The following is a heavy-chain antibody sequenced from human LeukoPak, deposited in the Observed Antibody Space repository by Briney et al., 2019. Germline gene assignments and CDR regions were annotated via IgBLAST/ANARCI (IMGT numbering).Heavy chain of an antibody. CDR2: IYYSGST. D-gene: IGHD3-9*01. Sequence: SETLSLTCTVSGGSISSSSYYWGWIRQPPGKGLEWIGSIYYSGSTYYNPSLKSRVTMSVDTSKNQFSLKLSSVTAADTAVYYCARDLSPLRYFGWFDPWGQGTLVTVSS. CDR3: ARDLSPLRYFGWFDP. J-gene: IGHJ5*02. V-gene: IGHV4-39*07. CDR1: GGSISSSSYY.